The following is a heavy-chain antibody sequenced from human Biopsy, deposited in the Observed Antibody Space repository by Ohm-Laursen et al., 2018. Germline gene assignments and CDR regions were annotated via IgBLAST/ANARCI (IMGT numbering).Heavy chain of an antibody. CDR3: GNEVHGRDY. Sequence: PSETLSLTCAVFGKTFSDYQWSWIRQPPGKGLEWIGQINQAGTTNYNPSLKSRVSISADASKYDFSLRLTSVTAADTAVYLCGNEVHGRDYWGLGAQVTVSS. D-gene: IGHD2-15*01. CDR2: INQAGTT. CDR1: GKTFSDYQ. V-gene: IGHV4-34*08. J-gene: IGHJ4*02.